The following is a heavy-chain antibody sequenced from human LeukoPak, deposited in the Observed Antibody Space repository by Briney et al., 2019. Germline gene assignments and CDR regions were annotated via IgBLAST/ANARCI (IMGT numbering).Heavy chain of an antibody. V-gene: IGHV1-18*01. CDR3: ARDGYDASTPYQDPGDY. Sequence: ASVKVSCKASGYTFTSYGISWVRQAPGQGLEWMGWISAYNGNTNYAQKLQGRVTMTTDTSTSTAYMELRSLRSDDTAVYYCARDGYDASTPYQDPGDYWGQGTLVTVSS. J-gene: IGHJ4*02. CDR2: ISAYNGNT. CDR1: GYTFTSYG. D-gene: IGHD5-12*01.